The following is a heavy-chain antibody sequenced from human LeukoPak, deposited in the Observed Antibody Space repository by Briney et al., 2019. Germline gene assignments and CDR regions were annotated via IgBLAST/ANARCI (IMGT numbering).Heavy chain of an antibody. J-gene: IGHJ4*02. CDR2: IYYSGST. D-gene: IGHD3-22*01. CDR3: ARTSPFYYDSSGSFDY. Sequence: SETLSLTCTVSGGSISSSSYYWGWIRQPPGKGLEWIGSIYYSGSTYYNPSLKSRVTISVDTSRNQFSLKLSSVTAADTAVYYCARTSPFYYDSSGSFDYWGQGTLVTVSS. V-gene: IGHV4-39*07. CDR1: GGSISSSSYY.